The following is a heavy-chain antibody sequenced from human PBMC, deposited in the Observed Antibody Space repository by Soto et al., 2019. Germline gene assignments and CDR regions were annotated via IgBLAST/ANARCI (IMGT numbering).Heavy chain of an antibody. D-gene: IGHD3-3*01. CDR2: ISYDGSNK. CDR1: GFTFSSYA. Sequence: GGSLRLSCAASGFTFSSYAMHWVRQAPGKGLEWVAVISYDGSNKYYADSVKGRFTISRDNSKNTLYLQMNSLRAEDTAVYYCAGARDRFLEWLPLDYWGQGTLVTVSS. J-gene: IGHJ4*02. CDR3: AGARDRFLEWLPLDY. V-gene: IGHV3-30-3*01.